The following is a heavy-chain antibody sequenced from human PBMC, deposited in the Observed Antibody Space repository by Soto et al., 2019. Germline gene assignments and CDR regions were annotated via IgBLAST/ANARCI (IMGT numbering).Heavy chain of an antibody. CDR3: ASAYYGSESYARYYYYYGMDV. V-gene: IGHV4-59*01. Sequence: ETLSLTCTVSGGSISSYYWSWIRQPPGKGLEWIGYIYYSGSTNYNPSLKSRVTISVDTSKNQSSLKLSSVTTADAAVYSCASAYYGSESYARYYYYYGMDVWGHGTTVTVSS. CDR2: IYYSGST. D-gene: IGHD3-10*01. J-gene: IGHJ6*02. CDR1: GGSISSYY.